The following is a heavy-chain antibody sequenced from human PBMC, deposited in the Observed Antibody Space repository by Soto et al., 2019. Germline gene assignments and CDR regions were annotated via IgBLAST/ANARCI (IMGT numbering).Heavy chain of an antibody. CDR3: ARDLKPGPILTGKYYDIQDGMDV. CDR2: ISSSGSTI. CDR1: GFTFSDYY. Sequence: GGSLRLSCAASGFTFSDYYMSWIRQAPGKGLEWVSYISSSGSTIYYADSVKGRFTISRDNAKNSLYLQMNSLRAEDTAVYYCARDLKPGPILTGKYYDIQDGMDVWGQGTTVTVSS. J-gene: IGHJ6*02. D-gene: IGHD3-9*01. V-gene: IGHV3-11*01.